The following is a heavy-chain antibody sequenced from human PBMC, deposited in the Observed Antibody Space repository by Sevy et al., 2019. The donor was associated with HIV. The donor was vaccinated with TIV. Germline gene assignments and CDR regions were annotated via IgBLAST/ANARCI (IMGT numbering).Heavy chain of an antibody. CDR1: GFTFSSYE. D-gene: IGHD3-22*01. J-gene: IGHJ3*02. Sequence: GGSLRLSCAASGFTFSSYEMNWVRQAPGKGLEWVSYISNSGTAMYYSDSVRGRFTISRDNARRSLYLQMNSLRAEDTAVYYCARGDYYDDAFDIWGQGTMVTVSS. CDR2: ISNSGTAM. CDR3: ARGDYYDDAFDI. V-gene: IGHV3-48*03.